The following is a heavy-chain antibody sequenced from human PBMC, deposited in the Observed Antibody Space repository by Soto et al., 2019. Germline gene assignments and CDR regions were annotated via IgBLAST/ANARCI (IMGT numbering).Heavy chain of an antibody. Sequence: PGGSLRLSCAASGFIFSNRAMSWVRQAPGKGLEWVSGISASGNLIYYADSVKGRFNMSRDNSKNTLYLQMNSLRAEDTAVYFCAKRQGIGSAAKNFDFWGQGTLVTVSS. CDR1: GFIFSNRA. J-gene: IGHJ4*02. CDR3: AKRQGIGSAAKNFDF. CDR2: ISASGNLI. D-gene: IGHD6-13*01. V-gene: IGHV3-23*01.